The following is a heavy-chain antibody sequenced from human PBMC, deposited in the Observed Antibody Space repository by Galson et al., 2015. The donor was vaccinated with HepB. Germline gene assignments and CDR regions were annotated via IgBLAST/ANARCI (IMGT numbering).Heavy chain of an antibody. Sequence: SLRLSCAASGFAFSTYAMRWVRQAPGKGLEWVSAFRGNGYKTYYADSVRGRFATSRDNSKNTLYLQMNSLRAEDTAVYYCERDPFAYSGGHWGQGTLVTVSS. D-gene: IGHD2-15*01. J-gene: IGHJ4*02. CDR1: GFAFSTYA. CDR2: FRGNGYKT. V-gene: IGHV3-23*01. CDR3: ERDPFAYSGGH.